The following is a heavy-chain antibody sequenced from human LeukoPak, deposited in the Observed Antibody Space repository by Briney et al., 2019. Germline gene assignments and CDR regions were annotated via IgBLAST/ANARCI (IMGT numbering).Heavy chain of an antibody. Sequence: QAGRSLRLSRAATGFTFSNYAIHWGRPAPGKGLNWVAFISDDGSRQHYADSVKGRFTISRDNSKNTLNLQMNSLRAEDTAVYYCVKDRTGTYTLDYWGQGTLVTVSS. D-gene: IGHD3-10*01. J-gene: IGHJ4*02. V-gene: IGHV3-30-3*01. CDR1: GFTFSNYA. CDR2: ISDDGSRQ. CDR3: VKDRTGTYTLDY.